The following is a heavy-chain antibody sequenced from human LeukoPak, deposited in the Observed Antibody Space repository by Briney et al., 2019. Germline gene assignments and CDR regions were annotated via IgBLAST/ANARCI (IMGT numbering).Heavy chain of an antibody. J-gene: IGHJ3*02. D-gene: IGHD3-22*01. CDR2: IYSGGGT. CDR3: ARGGAPYYYDSSGYNDAFDI. Sequence: PGGSLRLSCAASGFTVSSNYMSWVRQAPGKGLERVSVIYSGGGTYYADSVKGRFTISRHNSKNTLYLQMNSLRAEDTAVYYCARGGAPYYYDSSGYNDAFDIWGQGTMVTVSS. V-gene: IGHV3-53*04. CDR1: GFTVSSNY.